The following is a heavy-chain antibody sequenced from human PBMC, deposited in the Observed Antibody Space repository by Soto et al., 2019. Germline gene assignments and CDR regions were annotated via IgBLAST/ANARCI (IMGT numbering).Heavy chain of an antibody. V-gene: IGHV3-23*01. Sequence: GGSLRLSCVASGVTFSSYAMTWVRQAPGKGLEWVSTISGNGGDTYYADSVKGRFTISRDNSKNTLYLQMNSLRAEDTAVYYCAYSSTPFDYWGQGTLVTVSS. CDR2: ISGNGGDT. D-gene: IGHD6-13*01. CDR3: AYSSTPFDY. CDR1: GVTFSSYA. J-gene: IGHJ4*02.